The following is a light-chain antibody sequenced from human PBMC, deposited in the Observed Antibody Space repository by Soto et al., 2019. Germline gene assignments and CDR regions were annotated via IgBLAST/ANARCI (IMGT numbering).Light chain of an antibody. J-gene: IGKJ1*01. CDR3: QQYGGSPRT. CDR1: QSVASA. Sequence: MTQSPDILSVSPGETAILSCRASQSVASALAWYQQRPGQPPRVIMYGASVRSTGLPDRFSGSGSGTDFTLTINRLEPEDFAVYYCQQYGGSPRTFGQGTKVDIK. V-gene: IGKV3-20*01. CDR2: GAS.